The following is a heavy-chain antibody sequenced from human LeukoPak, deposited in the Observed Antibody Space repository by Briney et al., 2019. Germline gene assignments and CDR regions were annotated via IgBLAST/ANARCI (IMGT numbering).Heavy chain of an antibody. CDR3: ARGSPGGGDVET. CDR1: GYTFTTFD. V-gene: IGHV1-8*03. Sequence: ASVKVSCKASGYTFTTFDINWVRQATGQGLEGMGWVSPNSGITSYAQKFQDRVSITGDTSISTAYMELSSLRSEDTAVYYCARGSPGGGDVETWGQGTLVTVSS. D-gene: IGHD2-21*02. CDR2: VSPNSGIT. J-gene: IGHJ4*02.